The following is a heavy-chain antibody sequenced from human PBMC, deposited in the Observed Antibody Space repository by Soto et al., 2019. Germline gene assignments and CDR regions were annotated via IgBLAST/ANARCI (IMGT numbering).Heavy chain of an antibody. D-gene: IGHD5-18*01. J-gene: IGHJ4*02. V-gene: IGHV4-34*01. CDR2: INHSGST. CDR3: ERESYGSAFDY. Sequence: PSETLSLTCAVYGGSFSGYYWSWIRQPPGKGLEWIGEINHSGSTNYNPSLKSRVTISVDTSKNQFSLKLSSVTAADTAVYYCERESYGSAFDYWGQGTLVTVSS. CDR1: GGSFSGYY.